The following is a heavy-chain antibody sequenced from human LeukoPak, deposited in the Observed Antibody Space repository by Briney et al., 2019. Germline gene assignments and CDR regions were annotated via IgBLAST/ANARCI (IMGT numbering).Heavy chain of an antibody. CDR2: ISWSGGST. D-gene: IGHD1-26*01. Sequence: PGGSLRISCAASGFTFDDYGMSWVRQAPGKGLEWVSGISWSGGSTGYTDSVKGRFTISRDNAKNSLYLQMNSLRAEDTAFYYCARDGSGSFSGYYYYMDVWGKGTTVTVSS. CDR1: GFTFDDYG. V-gene: IGHV3-20*04. CDR3: ARDGSGSFSGYYYYMDV. J-gene: IGHJ6*03.